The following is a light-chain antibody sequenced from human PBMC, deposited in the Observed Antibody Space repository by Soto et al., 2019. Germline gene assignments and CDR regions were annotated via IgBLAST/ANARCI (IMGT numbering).Light chain of an antibody. Sequence: DIQMTQSPSTLSASVGDRVTITCRASQSISSWLAWYQQKPGKAPILLIYKASSLESGVPSRFSGSGSGTELTLTISSLQPDDFATYYCQQYSSYSRYTFGQGTKLEIK. J-gene: IGKJ2*01. CDR3: QQYSSYSRYT. CDR1: QSISSW. V-gene: IGKV1-5*03. CDR2: KAS.